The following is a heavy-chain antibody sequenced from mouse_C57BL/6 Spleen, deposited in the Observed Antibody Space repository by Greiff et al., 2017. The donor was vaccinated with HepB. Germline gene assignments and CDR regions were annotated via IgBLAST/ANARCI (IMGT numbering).Heavy chain of an antibody. CDR2: IYPGSGNT. CDR1: GYTFTDYY. D-gene: IGHD1-1*01. CDR3: AKRILDYYAMDY. V-gene: IGHV1-76*01. Sequence: VQLQQSGAELVRPGASVKLSCKASGYTFTDYYINWVKQRPGQGLEWIARIYPGSGNTYYNEKFKGKATLTAEKSSSTAYMQLSSLTSEDSAVYFCAKRILDYYAMDYWGQGTSVTVSS. J-gene: IGHJ4*01.